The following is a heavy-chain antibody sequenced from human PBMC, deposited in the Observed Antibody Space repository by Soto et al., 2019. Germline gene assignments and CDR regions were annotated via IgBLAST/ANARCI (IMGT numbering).Heavy chain of an antibody. D-gene: IGHD5-12*01. J-gene: IGHJ5*02. CDR3: ARGGRLRFYNWFDP. V-gene: IGHV4-34*01. Sequence: SETLSLTCAVYGGSFSGYYWSWIRQPPGKGLEWIGEINHSGSTNYNPPLKSRVTISVDTSKNQFSLKLSSVTVADTAVYYCARGGRLRFYNWFDPWGQGTLVTVSS. CDR1: GGSFSGYY. CDR2: INHSGST.